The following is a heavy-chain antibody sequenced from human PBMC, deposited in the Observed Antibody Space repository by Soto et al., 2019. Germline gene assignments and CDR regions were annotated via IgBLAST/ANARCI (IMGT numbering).Heavy chain of an antibody. CDR2: IYYSGTT. D-gene: IGHD3-3*01. Sequence: QVQLQESGPGQVKPSQTLSLTCTVSGGSFSSGGYYWTWIRQHPGEGLEWIGYIYYSGTTYYNPALRNRVTICSDKSKNPFALKLSSVTAADMAVYFCARGVGITLFGAVTTGPFFDYWGQGTLVTVSS. CDR3: ARGVGITLFGAVTTGPFFDY. CDR1: GGSFSSGGYY. V-gene: IGHV4-31*03. J-gene: IGHJ4*02.